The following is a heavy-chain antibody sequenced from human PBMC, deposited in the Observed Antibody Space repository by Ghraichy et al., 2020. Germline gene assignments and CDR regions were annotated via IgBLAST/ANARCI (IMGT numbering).Heavy chain of an antibody. CDR3: ARHQTNYYGSGSPFDD. J-gene: IGHJ4*02. V-gene: IGHV4-39*01. Sequence: SETLSLTCTVSGGSISSSTYYWAWIRQPPGKGLEWIGSIYYGGNTFYNTPLKSRVTISVDSSKNQFSLRLSSVTAADTAVFYCARHQTNYYGSGSPFDDWGRGALVTVSS. D-gene: IGHD3-10*01. CDR2: IYYGGNT. CDR1: GGSISSSTYY.